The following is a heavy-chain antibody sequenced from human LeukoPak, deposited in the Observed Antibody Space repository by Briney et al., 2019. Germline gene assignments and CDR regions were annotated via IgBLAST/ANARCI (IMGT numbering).Heavy chain of an antibody. D-gene: IGHD3-10*01. V-gene: IGHV1-69*04. CDR1: GGTFSSYA. CDR3: VGVTSAGFDY. CDR2: IIPILGIA. Sequence: SVKVSCKASGGTFSSYAISWVRQAPGQGLEWMGRIIPILGIANYAQKFQGRVTITADKSTSTAYMELSSLRSEGTAVYYCVGVTSAGFDYWGQGTLVTVSS. J-gene: IGHJ4*02.